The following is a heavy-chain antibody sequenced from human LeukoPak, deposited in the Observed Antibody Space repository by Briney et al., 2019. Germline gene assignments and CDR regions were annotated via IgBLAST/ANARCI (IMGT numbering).Heavy chain of an antibody. V-gene: IGHV3-30*03. CDR1: GFTFSNYG. Sequence: PGGSLRLSCAASGFTFSNYGMHWVRQAPGKGLEWVAVISYDGSNKYYADSVKGRFTISRDNAKNSLYLQMNSLRDEDTAVYYCARVYGSSTCYYYYGMDVWGQGTTVTVSS. CDR3: ARVYGSSTCYYYYGMDV. D-gene: IGHD6-6*01. CDR2: ISYDGSNK. J-gene: IGHJ6*02.